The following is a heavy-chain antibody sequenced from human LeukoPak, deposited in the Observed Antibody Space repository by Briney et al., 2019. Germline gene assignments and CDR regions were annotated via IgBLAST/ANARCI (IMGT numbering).Heavy chain of an antibody. V-gene: IGHV1-69*04. CDR3: ARVDVDYYGMDV. CDR1: GGTFSSYA. D-gene: IGHD3/OR15-3a*01. J-gene: IGHJ6*02. CDR2: IIPILGIA. Sequence: SVKVSCKASGGTFSSYAISWVRQAPGQGLEWMGRIIPILGIANYAQKFQGRVTITADKSTSTAYMELSSLRSEDTAVYYCARVDVDYYGMDVWGQGTTVTVS.